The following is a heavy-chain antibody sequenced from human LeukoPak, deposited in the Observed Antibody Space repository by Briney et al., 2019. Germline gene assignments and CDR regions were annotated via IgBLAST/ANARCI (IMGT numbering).Heavy chain of an antibody. CDR2: VYGSGYT. J-gene: IGHJ6*02. Sequence: SETLSLTCTVSGASISGWYWSWIRQPPGKELEWIGYVYGSGYTNYNPSLKSRVTISVDTSKNQFSLKLSSVTAADTAVYYCARSILQGGSYGMDVWGQGTTVTVSS. V-gene: IGHV4-59*08. CDR3: ARSILQGGSYGMDV. CDR1: GASISGWY. D-gene: IGHD2-15*01.